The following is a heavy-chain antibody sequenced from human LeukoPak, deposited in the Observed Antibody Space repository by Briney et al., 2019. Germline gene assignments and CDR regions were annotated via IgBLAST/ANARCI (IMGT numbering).Heavy chain of an antibody. Sequence: GGSLRLSCAASGFTFSDYYMSWIRQTPGKGLEWVSYISSSGSTIYYADPVKGRFTISRDNAKNSLYLQMNSLRAEDTAVYYCARELGYSGYDLHFDYWGQGTLVTVSS. D-gene: IGHD5-12*01. V-gene: IGHV3-11*01. CDR1: GFTFSDYY. CDR2: ISSSGSTI. J-gene: IGHJ4*02. CDR3: ARELGYSGYDLHFDY.